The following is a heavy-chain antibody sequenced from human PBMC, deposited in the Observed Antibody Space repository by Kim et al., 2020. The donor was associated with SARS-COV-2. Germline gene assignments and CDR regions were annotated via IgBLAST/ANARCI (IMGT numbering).Heavy chain of an antibody. V-gene: IGHV3-23*01. J-gene: IGHJ4*02. CDR2: VTNSGSNT. CDR1: GFTFSSYT. CDR3: VKDKGDS. Sequence: GGSLRLSCTASGFTFSSYTMSWVRQAPGKGLEWVSTVTNSGSNTHYADSVKGRFIISRDNSKNTFYLQMSSLRADDTAVYYCVKDKGDSWGQATLVTVSS.